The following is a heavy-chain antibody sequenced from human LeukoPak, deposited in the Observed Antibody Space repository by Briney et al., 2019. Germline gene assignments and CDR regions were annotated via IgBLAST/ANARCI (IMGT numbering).Heavy chain of an antibody. D-gene: IGHD2-15*01. J-gene: IGHJ4*02. CDR2: IYYSGST. V-gene: IGHV4-39*01. CDR3: ARNSCSGGNCYEDGGYFYY. Sequence: SETLSLTCTVSGGSISSSSYYWGWIRQPPGKGLEWIGSIYYSGSTYYNPSLKSRVTISVDTSKNQFSLKLSSVTAADTAVYYCARNSCSGGNCYEDGGYFYYWGQGTLVTVSS. CDR1: GGSISSSSYY.